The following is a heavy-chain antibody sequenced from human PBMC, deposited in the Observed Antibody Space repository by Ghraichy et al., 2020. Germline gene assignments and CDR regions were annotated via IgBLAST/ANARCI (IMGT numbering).Heavy chain of an antibody. V-gene: IGHV3-30*02. CDR1: GFTFGSYG. CDR2: IRYDGSNK. D-gene: IGHD1-26*01. Sequence: GESLRLSCAASGFTFGSYGMHWVRQAPGKGLEWLAFIRYDGSNKDYVDSVRGRFTISRDNSKNTLYLQMNSLRAEDTAVYYCAKDFIVGATSYFDYWGQGTLVTVSS. CDR3: AKDFIVGATSYFDY. J-gene: IGHJ4*02.